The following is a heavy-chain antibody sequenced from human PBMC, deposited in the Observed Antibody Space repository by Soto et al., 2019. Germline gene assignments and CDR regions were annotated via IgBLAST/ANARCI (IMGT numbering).Heavy chain of an antibody. CDR3: AKDGIAWH. Sequence: EVQLVESGGGVVQPGGSLRLSCTASGFTFGDYTMHWVRQAPGKGLEWVSLITWDGINIEYADSVRGRFTISRDNIKNSLYLQMNGLRHEDTAFYYCAKDGIAWHWGQGTLVTVSS. D-gene: IGHD2-15*01. CDR1: GFTFGDYT. V-gene: IGHV3-43*01. J-gene: IGHJ4*02. CDR2: ITWDGINI.